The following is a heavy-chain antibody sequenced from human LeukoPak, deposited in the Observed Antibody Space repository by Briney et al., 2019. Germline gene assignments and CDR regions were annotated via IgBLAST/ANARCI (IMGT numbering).Heavy chain of an antibody. CDR3: ARDPTTTVTGEAFDI. V-gene: IGHV4-39*07. J-gene: IGHJ3*02. D-gene: IGHD4-17*01. CDR2: GYYSGST. Sequence: SETLSLTCTVSGGSISSSTYYWGWIRQPPGKGLEWIGTGYYSGSTYYNPSLKSRVTISVDTSKNQFSLKLSSVPAADTAVYYCARDPTTTVTGEAFDIWGQGTMVTVSS. CDR1: GGSISSSTYY.